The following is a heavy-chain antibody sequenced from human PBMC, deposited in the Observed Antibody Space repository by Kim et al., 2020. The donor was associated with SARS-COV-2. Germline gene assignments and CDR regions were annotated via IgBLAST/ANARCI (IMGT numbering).Heavy chain of an antibody. J-gene: IGHJ4*02. CDR2: GSNK. CDR3: AIGSYFDY. Sequence: GSNKYYSDSVKGRFTISRDNSKNTLYLQMNSLRAEDTAVYYCAIGSYFDYWGQGTLVTVSS. V-gene: IGHV3-33*01.